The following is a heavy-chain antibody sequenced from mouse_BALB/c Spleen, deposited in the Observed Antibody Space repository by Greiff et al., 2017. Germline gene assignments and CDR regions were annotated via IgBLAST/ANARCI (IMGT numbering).Heavy chain of an antibody. D-gene: IGHD2-1*01. CDR2: IDPANGNT. CDR3: ATVLYGNYDAMDY. CDR1: GFNIKDTY. J-gene: IGHJ4*01. Sequence: VQLKESGAELVKPGASVKLSCTASGFNIKDTYMHWVKQRPEQGLEWIGRIDPANGNTKYDPKFQGKATITADTSSNTAYLQLSSLTSEDTAVYYCATVLYGNYDAMDYGGQGTSVTVSS. V-gene: IGHV14-3*02.